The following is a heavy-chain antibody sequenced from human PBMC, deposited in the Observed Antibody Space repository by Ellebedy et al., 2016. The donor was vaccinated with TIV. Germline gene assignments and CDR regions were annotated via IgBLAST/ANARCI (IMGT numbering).Heavy chain of an antibody. Sequence: GESLKISCAASGFTFSPYSMNWVRQAPGKGLEWVSSIDGSSRYIYDADSVKGRFTVSRDNAKNSLYLQMNSLRAEDTAVFYCARDKYYDSSGLFDYWGQGTLVTVSS. CDR3: ARDKYYDSSGLFDY. V-gene: IGHV3-21*01. D-gene: IGHD3-22*01. CDR2: IDGSSRYI. J-gene: IGHJ4*02. CDR1: GFTFSPYS.